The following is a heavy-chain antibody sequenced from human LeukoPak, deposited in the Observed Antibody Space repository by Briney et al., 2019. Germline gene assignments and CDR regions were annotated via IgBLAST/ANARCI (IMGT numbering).Heavy chain of an antibody. CDR3: ARDTLSGSHDFDY. V-gene: IGHV3-30-3*01. D-gene: IGHD3-10*01. CDR2: ISYDGGNK. Sequence: GGSLRLSCAASGFTFNTYAMHWVRQAPGKGLEWVAVISYDGGNKYYADSVKGRFTISRDNSQNTLYPQMNSLRAEDTAVYYCARDTLSGSHDFDYWGQGTLVTVSS. J-gene: IGHJ4*02. CDR1: GFTFNTYA.